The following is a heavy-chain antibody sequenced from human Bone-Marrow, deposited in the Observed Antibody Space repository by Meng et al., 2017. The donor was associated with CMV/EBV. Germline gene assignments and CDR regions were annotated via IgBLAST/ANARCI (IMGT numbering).Heavy chain of an antibody. J-gene: IGHJ5*02. D-gene: IGHD3-9*01. V-gene: IGHV1-69*10. CDR3: ARGAVDYNILTDYYSVLYWDDP. CDR1: GDKFRSYV. Sequence: SVKVSCKVSGDKFRSYVISWVRKAPRQGLEWMGGIITILGIVNYAQKFQGRVTITADRSTSTAYMELSSLRSEDTAVYYCARGAVDYNILTDYYSVLYWDDPCGQRTLVVASS. CDR2: IITILGIV.